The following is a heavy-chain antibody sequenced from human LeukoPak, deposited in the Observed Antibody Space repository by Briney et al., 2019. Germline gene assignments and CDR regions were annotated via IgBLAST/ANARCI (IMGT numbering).Heavy chain of an antibody. CDR1: GYTFINHA. D-gene: IGHD2-21*01. J-gene: IGHJ4*02. Sequence: GASVKVSCKASGYTFINHAIHWVRQAPGQRLEWMGWINIGYGNTKYSQNFQGRLTISRDTSATTAYMDLSSLRSEDTAVFYCARRLGRSFDYWGQGTLVTVSS. CDR3: ARRLGRSFDY. CDR2: INIGYGNT. V-gene: IGHV1-3*04.